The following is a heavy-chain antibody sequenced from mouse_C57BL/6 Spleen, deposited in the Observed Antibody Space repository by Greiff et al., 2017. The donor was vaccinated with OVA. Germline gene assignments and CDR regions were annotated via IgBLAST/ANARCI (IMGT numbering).Heavy chain of an antibody. V-gene: IGHV10-3*01. CDR1: GFTFNTYA. CDR2: IRSKSSNYAT. CDR3: VRDQYYGSSYESYYAMDY. Sequence: EVMLVESGGGLVQPKGSLKLSCAASGFTFNTYAMHWVRQAPGKGLEWVARIRSKSSNYATYYADSVKDRFTISRDDSQSMLYLQMNNLKTEDTAMYYCVRDQYYGSSYESYYAMDYWGQGTSVTVSS. D-gene: IGHD1-1*01. J-gene: IGHJ4*01.